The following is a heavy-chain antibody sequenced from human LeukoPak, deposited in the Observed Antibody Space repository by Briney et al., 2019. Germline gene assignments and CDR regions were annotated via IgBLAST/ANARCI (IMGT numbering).Heavy chain of an antibody. D-gene: IGHD5-12*01. CDR3: ARPYGGYVDYYFDY. CDR2: ISYDGSNK. Sequence: PGRSLRLSCTASGFTFSSYGMHWVRQAPGKGLEWVAVISYDGSNKYYADSVKGRFTISRDNSKNTLYLQMNSLRTEDTAVYYCARPYGGYVDYYFDYWGQGTLVTVSS. J-gene: IGHJ4*02. CDR1: GFTFSSYG. V-gene: IGHV3-30*03.